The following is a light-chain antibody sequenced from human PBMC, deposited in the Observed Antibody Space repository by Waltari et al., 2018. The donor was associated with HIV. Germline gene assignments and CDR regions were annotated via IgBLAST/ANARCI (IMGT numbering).Light chain of an antibody. CDR3: CSYTGTYTLL. J-gene: IGLJ3*02. CDR2: DVT. CDR1: SSDVGDYNY. Sequence: QSALTQPRSVYGSPGQSVTISCTGTSSDVGDYNYVSWYQQHPGKAPKVMIYDVTKRPSGVPDRFSGSKSGNTASLTISGLQAEDEADYYCCSYTGTYTLLFGGGTKLTVL. V-gene: IGLV2-11*01.